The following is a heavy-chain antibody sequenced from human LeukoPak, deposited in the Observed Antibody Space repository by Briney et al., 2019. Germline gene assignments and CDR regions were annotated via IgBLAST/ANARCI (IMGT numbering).Heavy chain of an antibody. CDR1: GYTFTSYD. J-gene: IGHJ4*02. Sequence: ASVKVSCKASGYTFTSYDINWVRQATGQGLEWVGWMNPNSGNTGSAQKFQGRVSMTRDTSISTAYMELSSLRSEDTAIYYCARAAGDLDYWGQGTLVTVSS. V-gene: IGHV1-8*01. CDR3: ARAAGDLDY. CDR2: MNPNSGNT.